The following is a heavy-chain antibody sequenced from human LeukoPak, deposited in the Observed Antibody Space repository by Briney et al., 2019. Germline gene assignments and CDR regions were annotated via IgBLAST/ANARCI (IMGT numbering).Heavy chain of an antibody. CDR3: ARASYTNDFWSGYYDFDY. Sequence: GGSLRLSCAASGFTVSSNCMSWVRQAPGKGLEWVSVIYSGGSTYYADSVKGRLTISRDNSKNTLYLQMNSLRAEDTAVYYCARASYTNDFWSGYYDFDYWGQGTLVTVSS. J-gene: IGHJ4*02. CDR1: GFTVSSNC. V-gene: IGHV3-66*02. D-gene: IGHD3-3*01. CDR2: IYSGGST.